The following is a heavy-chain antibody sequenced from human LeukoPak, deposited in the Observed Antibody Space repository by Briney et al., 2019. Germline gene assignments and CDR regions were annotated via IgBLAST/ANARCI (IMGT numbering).Heavy chain of an antibody. V-gene: IGHV4-34*01. J-gene: IGHJ4*02. CDR1: GGSFSGYY. CDR2: INDSGST. D-gene: IGHD3-22*01. CDR3: ARVIGYDSSGHYLGY. Sequence: SETLSLTCAVYGGSFSGYYWSWIRQPPGKGLEWIGEINDSGSTNCNPSLKSRVTISVDTSKNQFSLKLSSVTAADTAVYYCARVIGYDSSGHYLGYWGQGTLVTVSS.